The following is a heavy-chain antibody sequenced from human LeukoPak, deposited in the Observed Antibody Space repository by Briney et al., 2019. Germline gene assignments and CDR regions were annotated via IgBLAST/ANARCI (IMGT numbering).Heavy chain of an antibody. V-gene: IGHV3-23*01. J-gene: IGHJ4*02. Sequence: PGGSLRLSCAASGFTFSTYAMNWVRQAPGKGLEWVSAISGSGAKTYYADFVKGRFTISRDNSKNTLYLQMNSLGAEDTAVYYCAKEYSGSFSPFPSYFDYWGQGTLVTVSS. CDR2: ISGSGAKT. CDR1: GFTFSTYA. CDR3: AKEYSGSFSPFPSYFDY. D-gene: IGHD1-26*01.